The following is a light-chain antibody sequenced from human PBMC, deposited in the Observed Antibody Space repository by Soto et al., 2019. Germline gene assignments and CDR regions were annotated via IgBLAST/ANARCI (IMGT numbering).Light chain of an antibody. J-gene: IGKJ1*01. V-gene: IGKV3-15*01. Sequence: EIVMTQSPATLSVSPGERATLSCRASQSVSSNLAWYQQKPGQAPRLLIYGASTRATGIPARFSGSGSGTDFTLTFSSLQSEDFAVYYCKQYNTRQTLGKGTKV. CDR3: KQYNTRQT. CDR2: GAS. CDR1: QSVSSN.